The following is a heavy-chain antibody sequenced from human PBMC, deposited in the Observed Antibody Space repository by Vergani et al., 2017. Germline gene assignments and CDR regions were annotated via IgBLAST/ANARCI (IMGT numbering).Heavy chain of an antibody. CDR3: AKLYGSPIAAAGRYYYYGMDV. Sequence: EVQLLESGGGLVQPGGSLRLSCAASGFTFSSYAMSWVRQAPGKGLEWVSAISGSGGSTYYADSVKGRFTISRDNSKNTLYLQMNSLRAEDTAVYYCAKLYGSPIAAAGRYYYYGMDVWGQGTTVTVSS. CDR2: ISGSGGST. J-gene: IGHJ6*02. V-gene: IGHV3-23*01. D-gene: IGHD6-13*01. CDR1: GFTFSSYA.